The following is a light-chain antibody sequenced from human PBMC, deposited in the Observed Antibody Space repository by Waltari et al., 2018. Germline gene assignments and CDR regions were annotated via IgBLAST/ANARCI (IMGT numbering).Light chain of an antibody. Sequence: GSQEICNWLAWYQQKPGTAPKLQLYAASRLQRGVPARFSGVGFETDFTRTIVSLQPEDFATYFCQQANTFPPGVTFGGGTKVEI. CDR3: QQANTFPPGVT. CDR1: QEICNW. V-gene: IGKV1D-12*01. J-gene: IGKJ4*01. CDR2: AAS.